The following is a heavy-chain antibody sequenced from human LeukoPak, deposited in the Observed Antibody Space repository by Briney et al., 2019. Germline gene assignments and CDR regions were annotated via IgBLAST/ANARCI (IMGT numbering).Heavy chain of an antibody. CDR2: IRSKIYGGTP. Sequence: PGGSLRFSCTASGFTFGDYAMTWVRQAPGKGLEWVGFIRSKIYGGTPEYAASVKGRFTISRDDSKGVAYLQMNSLKTEDTAVYYCTRDQTPYYWGQGTLVTVSS. V-gene: IGHV3-49*04. J-gene: IGHJ4*02. CDR1: GFTFGDYA. CDR3: TRDQTPYY.